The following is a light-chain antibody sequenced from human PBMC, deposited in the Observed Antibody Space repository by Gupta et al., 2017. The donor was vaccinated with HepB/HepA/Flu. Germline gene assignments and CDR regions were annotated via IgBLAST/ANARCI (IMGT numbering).Light chain of an antibody. CDR2: DVS. CDR3: CSYAASYTGV. J-gene: IGLJ2*01. CDR1: NNDVGGYNY. Sequence: QSALTQPRSVSGSPGQSVTISCTGTNNDVGGYNYVSWCQQHPAKAPKLMIYDVSKRPAGLPDLFAASKAGNTASLTISAHEAEDAADYYYCSYAASYTGVFGGGTKLTVL. V-gene: IGLV2-11*01.